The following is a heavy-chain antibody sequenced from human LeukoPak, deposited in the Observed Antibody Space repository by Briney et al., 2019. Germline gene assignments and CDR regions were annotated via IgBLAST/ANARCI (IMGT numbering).Heavy chain of an antibody. CDR3: ARGGATVSTTHYYYYYGMDV. CDR2: ISAYNGNT. Sequence: ASVKVSCKASGYTFTSYGIRWVRQAPGQGLEWMGWISAYNGNTNYAQNLQGRVTMTTDTSTSTAYMDLRSLRSDDTAVYYCARGGATVSTTHYYYYYGMDVWGQGTTVTVSS. V-gene: IGHV1-18*01. CDR1: GYTFTSYG. J-gene: IGHJ6*02. D-gene: IGHD4-17*01.